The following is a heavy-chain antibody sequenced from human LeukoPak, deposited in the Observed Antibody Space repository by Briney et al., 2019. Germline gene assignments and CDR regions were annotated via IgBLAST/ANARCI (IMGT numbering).Heavy chain of an antibody. CDR3: ARDGHPFNYDILTGYYGLYYFDY. V-gene: IGHV1-18*01. Sequence: ASVKVSCKASGYTFNNYDINWVRQAPGQGLEWMGWISAYNGNTNYAQKLQGRVTITTDTSTSTAYMELRSLRSDDTAVYYCARDGHPFNYDILTGYYGLYYFDYWGQGTLVTVSS. CDR1: GYTFNNYD. CDR2: ISAYNGNT. J-gene: IGHJ4*02. D-gene: IGHD3-9*01.